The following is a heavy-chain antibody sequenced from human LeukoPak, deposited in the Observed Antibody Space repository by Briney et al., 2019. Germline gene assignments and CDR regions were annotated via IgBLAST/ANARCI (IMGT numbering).Heavy chain of an antibody. D-gene: IGHD3-16*02. CDR1: GYTFTGYY. CDR2: INPNSGGT. V-gene: IGHV1-2*06. Sequence: ASVKVSCKASGYTFTGYYMHWVRQAPGQGLEWMGRINPNSGGTNYAQKFQGRVTMTRDTSISTAYMELSRLRSDDTAVYYCARVEYDYVWGSYRYTFDYWGQGTLVTASS. J-gene: IGHJ4*02. CDR3: ARVEYDYVWGSYRYTFDY.